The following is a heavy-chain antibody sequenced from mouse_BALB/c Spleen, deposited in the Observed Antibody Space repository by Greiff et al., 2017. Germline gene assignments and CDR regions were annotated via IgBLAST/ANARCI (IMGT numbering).Heavy chain of an antibody. D-gene: IGHD1-1*01. CDR3: ARTYYGSSYDY. CDR1: GYTFTSYT. Sequence: QVQLQQSAAELARPGASVKMSCKASGYTFTSYTMHWVKQRPGQGLEWIGYINPSSGYTEYNQKFKDKTTLTADKSSSTAYMQLSSLTSEDSAVYYCARTYYGSSYDYWGQGTTLTVSS. CDR2: INPSSGYT. J-gene: IGHJ2*01. V-gene: IGHV1-4*02.